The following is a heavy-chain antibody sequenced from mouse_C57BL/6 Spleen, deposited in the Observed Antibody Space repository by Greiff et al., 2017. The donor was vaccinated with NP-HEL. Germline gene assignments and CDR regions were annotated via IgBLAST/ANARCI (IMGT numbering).Heavy chain of an antibody. V-gene: IGHV5-6*01. CDR3: ARQELTGVFDY. CDR1: GFTFSSYG. D-gene: IGHD4-1*01. Sequence: EVQGVESGGDLVKPGGSLKLSCAASGFTFSSYGMSWVRQTPDKRLEWVATISSGGSYTYYPDSVKGRFTISRDNAKNTLYLQMSSLKSEDTAMYYCARQELTGVFDYWGQGTTLTVSS. J-gene: IGHJ2*01. CDR2: ISSGGSYT.